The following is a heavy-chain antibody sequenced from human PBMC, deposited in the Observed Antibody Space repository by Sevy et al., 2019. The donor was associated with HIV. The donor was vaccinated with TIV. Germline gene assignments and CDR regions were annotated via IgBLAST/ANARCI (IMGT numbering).Heavy chain of an antibody. D-gene: IGHD3-9*01. J-gene: IGHJ4*02. Sequence: SETLSLTCTVSGDSISSSPYYWGWTRQSHGKGLEWIRSIYYSGSAYYNPCLKSRVPISVDTSKNQFSLKLNSVTAADTAGYYCARQVGRLRFFDWSPGYFDYWGQGILVTVSS. CDR1: GDSISSSPYY. CDR2: IYYSGSA. V-gene: IGHV4-39*01. CDR3: ARQVGRLRFFDWSPGYFDY.